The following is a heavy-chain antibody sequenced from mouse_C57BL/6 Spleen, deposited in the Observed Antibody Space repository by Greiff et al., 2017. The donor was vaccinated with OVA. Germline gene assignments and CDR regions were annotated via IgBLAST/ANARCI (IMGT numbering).Heavy chain of an antibody. CDR1: GYTFTSYW. D-gene: IGHD2-3*01. V-gene: IGHV1-53*01. CDR2: INPSNGGT. J-gene: IGHJ2*01. Sequence: QVQLQQPGTELVKPGASVKLSCNASGYTFTSYWMHWVKQRPGQGLEWIGNINPSNGGTNYNEKFKSKATLTVDKSSSTAYMQLSSLTSEDSAVYYCARGVYDGYYYFDYWGQGTTLTVSS. CDR3: ARGVYDGYYYFDY.